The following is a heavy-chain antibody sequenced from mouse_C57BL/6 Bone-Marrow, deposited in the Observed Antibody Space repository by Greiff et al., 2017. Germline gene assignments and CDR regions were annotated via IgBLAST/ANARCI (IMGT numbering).Heavy chain of an antibody. CDR2: IHPNSGST. CDR3: ARGGNYPYWYFDV. J-gene: IGHJ1*03. CDR1: GYTFTSYW. D-gene: IGHD2-1*01. Sequence: QVQLQQPGAELVKPGASVTLSCKASGYTFTSYWMHWVKQRPGQGLAWIGMIHPNSGSTHYNEQFKSQAQLTVDKSSSTAYMQLSSRTSEDSAVYYCARGGNYPYWYFDVWGTGTTVTVSS. V-gene: IGHV1-64*01.